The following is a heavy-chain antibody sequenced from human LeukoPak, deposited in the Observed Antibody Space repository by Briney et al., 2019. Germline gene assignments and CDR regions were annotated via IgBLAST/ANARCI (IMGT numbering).Heavy chain of an antibody. V-gene: IGHV3-30*04. CDR2: ISYDGSNK. J-gene: IGHJ4*02. CDR3: ARGPAYCGGDCYSSVGY. D-gene: IGHD2-21*02. Sequence: GGSLRLSCAASGFTFSSYAMHWVRQAPGKGLEWVAVISYDGSNKYYADSVKGRFTISRDNSKNTLYLQMNSLRAEDTAVYYCARGPAYCGGDCYSSVGYWGQGTLVTVSS. CDR1: GFTFSSYA.